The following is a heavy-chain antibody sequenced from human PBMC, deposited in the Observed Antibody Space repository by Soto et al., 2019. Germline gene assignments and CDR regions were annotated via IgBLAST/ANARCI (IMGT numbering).Heavy chain of an antibody. J-gene: IGHJ6*02. V-gene: IGHV4-39*01. CDR1: GGSSSSSSYY. Sequence: ASETLSLTCTVSGGSSSSSSYYWGWIRQPPGKGLEWIGSIYYSGSTYYNPSLKSRVTISVDTSKNQFSLKLSSVTAADTAVYYCARHYQEYYYGMDVWGQGTTVTVSS. CDR3: ARHYQEYYYGMDV. CDR2: IYYSGST. D-gene: IGHD3-16*02.